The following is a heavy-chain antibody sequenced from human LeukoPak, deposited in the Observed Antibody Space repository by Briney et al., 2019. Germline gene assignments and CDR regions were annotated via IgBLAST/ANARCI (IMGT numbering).Heavy chain of an antibody. CDR2: INDSGGST. CDR3: ARGPRFAIRMIVVVTKGHFDY. Sequence: GGSLRLSCAASGFTFSNYAMSWVRQAPGKGLEGVSAINDSGGSTYYADSVKGRFTISRDNSKNTLYLQMNSLRAEDTAVYYCARGPRFAIRMIVVVTKGHFDYWGQGTLVTVSS. CDR1: GFTFSNYA. J-gene: IGHJ4*02. V-gene: IGHV3-23*01. D-gene: IGHD3-22*01.